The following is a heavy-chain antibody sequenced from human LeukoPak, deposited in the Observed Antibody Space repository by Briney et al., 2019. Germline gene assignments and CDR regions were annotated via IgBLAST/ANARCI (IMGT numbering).Heavy chain of an antibody. V-gene: IGHV4-39*07. J-gene: IGHJ5*02. CDR3: ARVMAARREDLNWFDP. D-gene: IGHD6-6*01. CDR1: GGSISSSGSY. CDR2: VYYSGN. Sequence: SETLSLTCTVSGGSISSSGSYWGWIRQPPRKGLEWIGSVYYSGNIYNPSLKSRVTISVDTSKNQFSLNLTSVNAADTAIYYCARVMAARREDLNWFDPWGQGTLVTVSS.